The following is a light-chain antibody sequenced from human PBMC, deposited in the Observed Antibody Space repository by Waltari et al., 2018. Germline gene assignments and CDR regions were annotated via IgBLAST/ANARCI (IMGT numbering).Light chain of an antibody. CDR1: QSIGIY. CDR3: QKYERLPAT. CDR2: HAS. Sequence: EIVLTQSPGTLSLSPGERSTLSCRASQSIGIYLAWYQQKPGQAPRLLMYHASSRATGIPDRFSGSGAGTDFSRTISRLEPEDFAVYYCQKYERLPATFGQGTKVEIK. J-gene: IGKJ1*01. V-gene: IGKV3-20*01.